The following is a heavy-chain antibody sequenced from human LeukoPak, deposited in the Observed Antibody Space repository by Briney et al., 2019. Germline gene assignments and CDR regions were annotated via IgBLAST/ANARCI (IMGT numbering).Heavy chain of an antibody. V-gene: IGHV1-18*01. J-gene: IGHJ4*02. CDR2: ISAYNGDT. CDR1: GYSFGSFG. CDR3: ARGGYYGSGSFPDY. Sequence: ASVKVSCKGSGYSFGSFGINWVRQAPGQGLEWMGWISAYNGDTNYAQKFQGRVTMTTDTSTSTAYMDLMSLGSDDTAVYYCARGGYYGSGSFPDYWGQGTLVTVS. D-gene: IGHD3-10*01.